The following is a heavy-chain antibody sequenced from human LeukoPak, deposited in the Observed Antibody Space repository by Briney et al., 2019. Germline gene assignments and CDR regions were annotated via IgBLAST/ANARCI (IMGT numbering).Heavy chain of an antibody. CDR1: GGTFSSYA. V-gene: IGHV3-23*01. CDR3: AKLRVRGLVAANY. Sequence: SCKASGGTFSSYAMSWVRQAPGKGLEWVSAISGSGGSTYYADSVKGRFTISRDNSKNTLYLQMNSLRAEDTAVYYCAKLRVRGLVAANYWGQGTLVTVSS. CDR2: ISGSGGST. J-gene: IGHJ4*02. D-gene: IGHD2-15*01.